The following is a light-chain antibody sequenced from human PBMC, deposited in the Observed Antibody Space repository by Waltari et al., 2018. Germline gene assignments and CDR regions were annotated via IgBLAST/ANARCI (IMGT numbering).Light chain of an antibody. CDR1: QDITDH. CDR2: DAY. V-gene: IGKV1-33*01. CDR3: QQFDVAPLT. J-gene: IGKJ5*01. Sequence: DIQLTQSPSSLSASVGDRVTVTCQASQDITDHLNWYQQKPDRAPKLLIFDAYTLETGVPSRFSGSGSGTEFTFTISSLQPEDIGTYYCQQFDVAPLTFGQGTRLDIK.